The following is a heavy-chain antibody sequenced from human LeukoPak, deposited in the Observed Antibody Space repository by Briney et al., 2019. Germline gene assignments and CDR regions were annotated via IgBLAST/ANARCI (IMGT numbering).Heavy chain of an antibody. CDR1: GFTFSSYS. V-gene: IGHV3-21*01. CDR3: ARGAAVAAPPSDY. Sequence: PGGSLRLSCAASGFTFSSYSMNWVRQAPGKGLEWVSSISSSSSYIYYADSVKGRFTISRDNAKNSLYLQMNSLRAEDTAVYYCARGAAVAAPPSDYWGHGTLVTVSS. CDR2: ISSSSSYI. J-gene: IGHJ4*01. D-gene: IGHD6-19*01.